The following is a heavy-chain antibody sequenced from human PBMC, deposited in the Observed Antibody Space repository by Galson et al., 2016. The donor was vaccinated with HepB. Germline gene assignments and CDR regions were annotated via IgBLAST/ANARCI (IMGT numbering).Heavy chain of an antibody. CDR3: TTDPRVGV. D-gene: IGHD3-10*01. J-gene: IGHJ4*02. Sequence: SVKVSCKASGYTFTTYGISWVRQAPGQGLEWMGWISGYNGNTHYAQKFQDRVTLTRDTSTGTAYMDLWSLTSDDTAVYYCTTDPRVGVWGQGTLVTVSS. CDR1: GYTFTTYG. V-gene: IGHV1-18*01. CDR2: ISGYNGNT.